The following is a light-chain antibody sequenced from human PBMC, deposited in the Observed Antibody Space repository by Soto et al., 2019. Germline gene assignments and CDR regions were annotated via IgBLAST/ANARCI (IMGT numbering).Light chain of an antibody. CDR1: QNIDNN. Sequence: EIVMTQSPATLSVSPGDRVTLSCRASQNIDNNLAWYQQRPGQPPRLLIYGASTRANGIPARFSGSGSGTEFPLTISSLQSEDVAVYCCKQYNNWPPLTFGGGTKVEIK. CDR3: KQYNNWPPLT. V-gene: IGKV3D-15*01. CDR2: GAS. J-gene: IGKJ4*01.